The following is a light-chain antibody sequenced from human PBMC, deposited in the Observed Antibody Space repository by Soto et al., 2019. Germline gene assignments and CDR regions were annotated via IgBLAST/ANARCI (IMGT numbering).Light chain of an antibody. V-gene: IGKV1-39*01. J-gene: IGKJ2*01. CDR2: AAS. CDR3: QQSYITPYT. Sequence: DIQVTQSPSSLSASVGDRVTITCRASQSISKYVNWFQQNPGKAPKLLIYAASILQSGVPSRFSGSGSGTAFTLTSSSLQPEGFATSYCQQSYITPYTFGQGTKLEIK. CDR1: QSISKY.